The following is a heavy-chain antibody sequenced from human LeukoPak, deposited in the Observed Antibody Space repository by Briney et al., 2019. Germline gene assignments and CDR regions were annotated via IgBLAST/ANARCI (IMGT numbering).Heavy chain of an antibody. J-gene: IGHJ6*03. CDR2: ISSSSSYI. CDR1: ALTLSSYS. D-gene: IGHD3-9*01. Sequence: GESLRLSCAASALTLSSYSMNWVRQAPGKGLEWVSSISSSSSYIYYADSVKGRFTISRDNAKNSLSLQMNSLRAEDTAVYYCARVRGSYDILTGYHNGWYYYYMDVWGKGTTVTVSS. CDR3: ARVRGSYDILTGYHNGWYYYYMDV. V-gene: IGHV3-21*01.